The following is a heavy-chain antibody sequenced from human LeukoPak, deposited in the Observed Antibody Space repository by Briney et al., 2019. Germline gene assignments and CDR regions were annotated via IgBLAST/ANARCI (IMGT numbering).Heavy chain of an antibody. D-gene: IGHD1-26*01. CDR2: ITSSSSYI. V-gene: IGHV3-21*06. CDR3: ARDPYSGNYGNDYYYYMDV. J-gene: IGHJ6*03. CDR1: GFTLSTYN. Sequence: GGSLRLSPAAPGFTLSTYNMNWVRPPPGRGVEGVSPITSSSSYIYYTDTLKGRFTLSRDKAKNSLYLQMNSLSLDDTAVYFCARDPYSGNYGNDYYYYMDVWGKGTTVTISS.